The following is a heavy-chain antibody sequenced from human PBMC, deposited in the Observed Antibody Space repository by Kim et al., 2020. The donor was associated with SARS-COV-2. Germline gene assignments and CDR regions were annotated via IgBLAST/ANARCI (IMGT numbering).Heavy chain of an antibody. CDR3: VRTRFVLEAVDF. CDR2: ITSSGGYI. CDR1: GFTFCSHS. V-gene: IGHV3-21*06. J-gene: IGHJ4*02. D-gene: IGHD2-15*01. Sequence: GGSLRLSCAASGFTFCSHSMTWVRQAPGKGLEWVSSITSSGGYISYADSLKGRFTISRDNAKNSLYLQMISLRVEDTAVYYCVRTRFVLEAVDFWGQGTLVTVSS.